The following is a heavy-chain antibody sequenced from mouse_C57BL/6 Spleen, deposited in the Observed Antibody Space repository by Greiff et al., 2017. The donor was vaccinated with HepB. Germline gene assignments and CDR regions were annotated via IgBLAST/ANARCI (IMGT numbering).Heavy chain of an antibody. CDR2: IRLKSDNYAT. J-gene: IGHJ4*01. CDR1: GFTFSNYW. V-gene: IGHV6-3*01. CDR3: TEYAMDY. Sequence: EVKVEESGGGLVQPGGSMKLSCVASGFTFSNYWMNWVRQSPEKGLEWVAQIRLKSDNYATHYAESVKGRFTISRDDSKSSVYVQMNNLRAEDTGIYYCTEYAMDYWGQGTSVTVSS.